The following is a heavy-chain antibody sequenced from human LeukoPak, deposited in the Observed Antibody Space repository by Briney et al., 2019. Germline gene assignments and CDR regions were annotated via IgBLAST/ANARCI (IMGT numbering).Heavy chain of an antibody. D-gene: IGHD6-19*01. Sequence: GRSLRLSCAASGFTFSSHGMHWVRQAPGKGLEWVATIRYDGSKKWYAESVRGRFTISRDDSKNTLFLQMNNLRVGDTAVYYCAREDSSGWYTAYWGQGTLVTVSS. CDR1: GFTFSSHG. J-gene: IGHJ4*02. V-gene: IGHV3-33*01. CDR3: AREDSSGWYTAY. CDR2: IRYDGSKK.